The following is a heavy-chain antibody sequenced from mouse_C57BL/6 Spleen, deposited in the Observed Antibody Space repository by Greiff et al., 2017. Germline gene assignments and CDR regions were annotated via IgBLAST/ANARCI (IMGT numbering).Heavy chain of an antibody. CDR1: GYTFTSYW. CDR3: ARRRDGDPYWYFDV. Sequence: VQLQQPGAELVRPGSSVKLSCKASGYTFTSYWMHWVKQRPIQGLEWIGNIDPSDSETHYNQKFKDKATLTVDKSSSTAYMQLSSLTSEDSAVYYCARRRDGDPYWYFDVWGTGTTVTVSS. D-gene: IGHD2-13*01. V-gene: IGHV1-52*01. J-gene: IGHJ1*03. CDR2: IDPSDSET.